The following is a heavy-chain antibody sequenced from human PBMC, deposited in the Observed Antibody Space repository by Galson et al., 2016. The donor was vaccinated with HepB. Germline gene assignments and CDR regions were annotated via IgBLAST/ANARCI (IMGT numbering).Heavy chain of an antibody. CDR3: AKEDGGWGSYLEY. CDR1: GFIFSSYG. D-gene: IGHD3-16*02. V-gene: IGHV3-30*18. J-gene: IGHJ4*02. Sequence: SLRLSCAASGFIFSSYGMHWVRQAPGTGLEWVSVISKDGRIKNYAESDKGRFTISRDNSKNTLYLQMNTLRVEDTAVYYCAKEDGGWGSYLEYWGQGTLVTVSS. CDR2: ISKDGRIK.